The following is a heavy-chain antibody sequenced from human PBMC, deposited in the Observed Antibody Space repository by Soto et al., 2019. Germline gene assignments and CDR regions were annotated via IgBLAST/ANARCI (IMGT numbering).Heavy chain of an antibody. Sequence: QVQLVQSGAEVKKPGSSVKVSCKASGGTFSSYTISWVRQAPGQGLEWMGRIIPILGIANYAQKFQGRVTITADKSTSTAYIELSSLRSEDTAVYYCARHRVATTYYFDYWGQGTLVTVSS. CDR1: GGTFSSYT. V-gene: IGHV1-69*02. CDR2: IIPILGIA. D-gene: IGHD5-12*01. J-gene: IGHJ4*02. CDR3: ARHRVATTYYFDY.